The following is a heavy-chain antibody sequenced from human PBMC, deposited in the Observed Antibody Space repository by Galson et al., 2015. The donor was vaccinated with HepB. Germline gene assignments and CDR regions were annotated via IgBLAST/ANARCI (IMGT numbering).Heavy chain of an antibody. CDR3: ARTPGVARFDWANIDF. V-gene: IGHV3-33*01. D-gene: IGHD3-9*01. CDR2: IYYDGSET. J-gene: IGHJ4*02. Sequence: APGKGLEWVAIIYYDGSETFYGDSVKGRFTISRGNSNNTLFLQMNNVRVEDTAAYFCARTPGVARFDWANIDFWGQGTLVTVAS.